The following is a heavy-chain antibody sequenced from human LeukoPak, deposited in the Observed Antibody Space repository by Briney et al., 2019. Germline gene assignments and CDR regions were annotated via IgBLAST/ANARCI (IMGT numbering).Heavy chain of an antibody. CDR3: AREGGSYRPLDY. J-gene: IGHJ4*02. D-gene: IGHD3-16*02. CDR2: VNLQGGT. V-gene: IGHV4-59*12. Sequence: SETLSLTCTVSGGSITNYYWSWIRQPPGKGLEWIGEVNLQGGTNYNPSLLRRVAISVDTSANHVSLQMTSVTAADTAVYYCAREGGSYRPLDYSGQGTLVTVSS. CDR1: GGSITNYY.